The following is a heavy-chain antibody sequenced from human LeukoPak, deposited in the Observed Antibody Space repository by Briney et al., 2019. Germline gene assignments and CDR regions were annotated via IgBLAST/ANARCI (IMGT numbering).Heavy chain of an antibody. V-gene: IGHV3-53*01. CDR1: GFTVSSNY. J-gene: IGHJ5*02. CDR3: ARGRQQQLGWFDP. Sequence: GGSLRLSCAASGFTVSSNYMSWVRQAPGKGLEWVSVIYSGGSTYCADSVKGRFTISRDNSKNTLYLQMNSLRAEDTAVYYCARGRQQQLGWFDPWGQGTLVTVSS. CDR2: IYSGGST. D-gene: IGHD6-13*01.